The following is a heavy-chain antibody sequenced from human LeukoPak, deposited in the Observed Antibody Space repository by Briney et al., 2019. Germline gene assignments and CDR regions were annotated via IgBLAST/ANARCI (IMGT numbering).Heavy chain of an antibody. V-gene: IGHV4-39*01. J-gene: IGHJ5*02. Sequence: SETLSLTCTVSGGSISSSSYYWGWIRQPPGKGLEWIGSIYYSGSTYYNPSLKSRVTISVDTSKNQFSLKLSSVTAADTAVYYCARGRSLLEWSPDRRRHWFDPWGQGTLVTVSS. CDR1: GGSISSSSYY. CDR3: ARGRSLLEWSPDRRRHWFDP. CDR2: IYYSGST. D-gene: IGHD3-3*01.